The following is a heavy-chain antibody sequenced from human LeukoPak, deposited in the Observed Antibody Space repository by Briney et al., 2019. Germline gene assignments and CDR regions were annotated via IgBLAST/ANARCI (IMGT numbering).Heavy chain of an antibody. CDR2: IYHSGST. D-gene: IGHD2-15*01. CDR3: VRGSYCSGGSCYADLDY. Sequence: SETLSLTCAVSGFSISSGYYWGWIRQLPGKGLEWIGSIYHSGSTYYNPSLKSRVTISVDTSKNQFSLKLTSVTAADTAVYYCVRGSYCSGGSCYADLDYWGQGTLVTVSS. CDR1: GFSISSGYY. V-gene: IGHV4-38-2*01. J-gene: IGHJ4*02.